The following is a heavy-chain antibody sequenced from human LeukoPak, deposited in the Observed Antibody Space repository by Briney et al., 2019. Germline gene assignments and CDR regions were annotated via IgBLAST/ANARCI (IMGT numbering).Heavy chain of an antibody. J-gene: IGHJ6*02. V-gene: IGHV1-24*01. CDR2: FDPEDGET. CDR3: ATDTTITTGMDV. Sequence: ASVKVSCKASGYTFTSYYMHWVRQAPGKGLEWMGGFDPEDGETIYAQKFQGRVTVTEDTSTDTAYMELSSLRSEDTAVYYCATDTTITTGMDVWGQGTTVTVSS. D-gene: IGHD4-11*01. CDR1: GYTFTSYY.